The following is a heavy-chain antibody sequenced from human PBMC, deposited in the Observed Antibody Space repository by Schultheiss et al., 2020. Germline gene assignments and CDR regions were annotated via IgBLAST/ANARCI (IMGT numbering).Heavy chain of an antibody. CDR3: ARSGFKRFDP. J-gene: IGHJ5*02. CDR1: GGSISNSSHF. CDR2: IYHSGST. D-gene: IGHD3-10*01. Sequence: SETLSLTCTVSGGSISNSSHFWTWIRQPPGKGLEWIGEIYHSGSTNYNPSLKSRVTISVDTSKNQFSLKLSSVTAADTAVYYCARSGFKRFDPWGQGTLVTVSS. V-gene: IGHV4-39*07.